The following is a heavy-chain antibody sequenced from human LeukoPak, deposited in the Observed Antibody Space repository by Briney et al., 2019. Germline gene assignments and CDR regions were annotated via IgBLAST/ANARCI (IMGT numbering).Heavy chain of an antibody. J-gene: IGHJ4*02. CDR3: GRDLVAVAGKAIDY. CDR2: INPTSGGT. Sequence: ASVKVSCQASGYTFTGYYMHWLRQAPAQGLDWMGWINPTSGGTNYAQKFKGRVTMTRDTSISTAYMELSRLRSDDTAVYYCGRDLVAVAGKAIDYWGQGTLVTVSS. V-gene: IGHV1-2*02. D-gene: IGHD6-19*01. CDR1: GYTFTGYY.